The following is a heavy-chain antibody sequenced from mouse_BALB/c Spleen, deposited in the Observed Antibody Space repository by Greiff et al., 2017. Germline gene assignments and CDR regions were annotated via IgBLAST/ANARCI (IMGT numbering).Heavy chain of an antibody. D-gene: IGHD2-10*01. CDR1: GYTFTSYN. Sequence: QVQLQQSGAELVKPGASVKMSCKASGYTFTSYNMHWVKQTPGQGLEWIGAIYPGNGDTSYNQKFKGKATLTADKSSSTAYMQLSSLTSEDSAVYYCARDAYYGNSRFAYWGQGTLVTVSA. J-gene: IGHJ3*01. CDR2: IYPGNGDT. CDR3: ARDAYYGNSRFAY. V-gene: IGHV1-12*01.